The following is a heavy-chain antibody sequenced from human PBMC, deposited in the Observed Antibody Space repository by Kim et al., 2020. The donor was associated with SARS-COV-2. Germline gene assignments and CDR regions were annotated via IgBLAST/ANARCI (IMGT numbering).Heavy chain of an antibody. J-gene: IGHJ4*02. V-gene: IGHV3-33*01. CDR3: ARPSSSHFDF. CDR1: GFIFRNFG. CDR2: ISNDGTIT. D-gene: IGHD3-10*01. Sequence: GGSLRLSCAASGFIFRNFGMHWVRQAPGKGLEWVAFISNDGTITIYADSVQGRFTISRDYSENTLYLQMDSLSAGDTAVYYCARPSSSHFDFWGQGTRVTVSS.